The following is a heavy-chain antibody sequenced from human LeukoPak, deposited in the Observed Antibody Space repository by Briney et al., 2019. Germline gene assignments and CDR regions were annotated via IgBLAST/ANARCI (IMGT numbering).Heavy chain of an antibody. CDR3: LGNYDFWSGYTVGY. V-gene: IGHV3-21*01. Sequence: GGSLRLSCAASGFTFSSYSMNWVRLARGKGLEWVSYISSSSSYIYYADSVKGRFTISRDNAKNSLYLQMNSLRAEDTAVYYCLGNYDFWSGYTVGYSGQGTLVTVSS. CDR1: GFTFSSYS. CDR2: ISSSSSYI. J-gene: IGHJ4*02. D-gene: IGHD3-3*01.